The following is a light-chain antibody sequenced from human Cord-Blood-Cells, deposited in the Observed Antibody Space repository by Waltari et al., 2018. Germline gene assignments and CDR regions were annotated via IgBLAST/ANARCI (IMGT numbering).Light chain of an antibody. V-gene: IGKV1-9*01. J-gene: IGKJ4*01. CDR3: QQLNSYPLT. CDR2: AAS. CDR1: QGISSY. Sequence: DIQLTQSPSLLSASVGDRVTITCRASQGISSYLAWYQQKPGKAPKLLIYAASTLQSGVPTRFSGSGSGTEFTLTSSSLQPEDFATYYCQQLNSYPLTFGGGTKVEIK.